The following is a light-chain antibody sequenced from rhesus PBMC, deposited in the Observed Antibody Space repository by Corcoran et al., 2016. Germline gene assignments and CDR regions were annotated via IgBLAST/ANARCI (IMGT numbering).Light chain of an antibody. CDR1: QGISSW. CDR2: KAS. Sequence: DIQMTQSPSSLSASVGDTVTITCRASQGISSWLAWYQQKPGKAPTLLIYKASSLQSGVPSRLSGSGSGADFTLTIRRLQSEDFSTYYSQQYGSRPRTFGQGTKVEIK. J-gene: IGKJ1*01. CDR3: QQYGSRPRT. V-gene: IGKV1-22*01.